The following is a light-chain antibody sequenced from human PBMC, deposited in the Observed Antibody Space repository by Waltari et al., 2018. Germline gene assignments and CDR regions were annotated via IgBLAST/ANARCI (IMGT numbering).Light chain of an antibody. V-gene: IGLV3-21*04. CDR3: QVWHADIDPGV. J-gene: IGLJ1*01. Sequence: SYVLTQPPSVSVAPGETARITCGGDNIGSYSVHWYQQKPGQAPVLVIFSDADRPSGIPVRLSGSNSGNTATLTIPSVEAGDEARYYCQVWHADIDPGVFGTGTEVTVL. CDR2: SDA. CDR1: NIGSYS.